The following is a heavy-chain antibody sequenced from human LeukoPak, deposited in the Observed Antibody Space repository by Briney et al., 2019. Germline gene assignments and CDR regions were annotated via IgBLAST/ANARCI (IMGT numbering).Heavy chain of an antibody. D-gene: IGHD6-6*01. CDR2: MNPNSGGT. CDR3: AGAARDDRRFDY. J-gene: IGHJ4*02. V-gene: IGHV1-2*02. Sequence: WASVKVSCKASGYTFTSYDINWVRQATGQGLEWMGWMNPNSGGTNYAQKFQGRVTMTRDTSISTAYMELSRLRSDDTAVYYCAGAARDDRRFDYWGQGTLVTVSS. CDR1: GYTFTSYD.